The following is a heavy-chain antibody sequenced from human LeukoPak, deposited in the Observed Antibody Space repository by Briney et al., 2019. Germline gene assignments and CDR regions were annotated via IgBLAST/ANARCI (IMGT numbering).Heavy chain of an antibody. Sequence: GGSLRLSCAASGFTFSSYAMSWVRQAPGKGLEWVSAISGGGGSTYYADSVKGRFTISRDNSKNTLYLQMNSLRAEDTAVYYCTASSDRPYYDFWSGYPYYYYGMDVWGQGTTVTVSS. J-gene: IGHJ6*02. CDR2: ISGGGGST. D-gene: IGHD3-3*01. CDR1: GFTFSSYA. CDR3: TASSDRPYYDFWSGYPYYYYGMDV. V-gene: IGHV3-23*01.